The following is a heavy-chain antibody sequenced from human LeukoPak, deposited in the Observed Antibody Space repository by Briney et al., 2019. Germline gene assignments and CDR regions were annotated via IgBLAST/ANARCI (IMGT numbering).Heavy chain of an antibody. V-gene: IGHV4-31*03. CDR2: IYYSGST. CDR1: GGSISSGGYY. CDR3: ARLNYYDSSGYYRTKNYGMDV. Sequence: SETLSLTCTVSGGSISSGGYYWSWIRQHPGKGLERIGYIYYSGSTYYNPSLKSRVTISVDTSKNQFSLKLSSVTAADTAVYYCARLNYYDSSGYYRTKNYGMDVWGQGTTVTVSS. D-gene: IGHD3-22*01. J-gene: IGHJ6*02.